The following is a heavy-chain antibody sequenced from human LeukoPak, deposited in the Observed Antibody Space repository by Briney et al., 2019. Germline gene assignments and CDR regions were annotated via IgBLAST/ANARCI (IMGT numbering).Heavy chain of an antibody. Sequence: GVSLRLSCAAAGFTFSSYWMTWVRQAPGKGLEWVANIKQDGSEKFYVDSVKGRFTISRDNAKSSLYLQMISLRVEDTAVYYCARDFAIVVGAIDYCGQGTLVTVSS. J-gene: IGHJ4*02. V-gene: IGHV3-7*01. CDR1: GFTFSSYW. CDR3: ARDFAIVVGAIDY. CDR2: IKQDGSEK. D-gene: IGHD1-26*01.